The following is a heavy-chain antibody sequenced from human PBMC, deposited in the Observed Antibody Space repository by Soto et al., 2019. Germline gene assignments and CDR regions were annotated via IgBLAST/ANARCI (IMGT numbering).Heavy chain of an antibody. J-gene: IGHJ4*02. CDR1: GFSLSTSGVG. CDR2: IYWDDDK. Sequence: QITLKESGPTLVKPTQTLTLTCTFSGFSLSTSGVGVGWIRQPPGKALEWLALIYWDDDKRYSPSLKSRLTSTKDAPKSQVVLTMNNMDPVDTATYYCAXGSSSXYGPDYWGQGTLVTVSS. CDR3: AXGSSSXYGPDY. V-gene: IGHV2-5*02. D-gene: IGHD6-13*01.